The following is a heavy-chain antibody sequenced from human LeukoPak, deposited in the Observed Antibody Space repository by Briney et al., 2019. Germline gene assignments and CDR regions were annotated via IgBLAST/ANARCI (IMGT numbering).Heavy chain of an antibody. CDR3: ARGSSGWVFYYYYYMDV. CDR1: GYTFTGYY. J-gene: IGHJ6*03. D-gene: IGHD6-19*01. V-gene: IGHV1-2*02. Sequence: ASVKVSCKASGYTFTGYYMHWVRQAPGQGLEWMGCINPNSGGTNYAQKFQGRVTMTRDTSISTAYMELSSLRSEDTAVYYCARGSSGWVFYYYYYMDVWGKGTTVTVSS. CDR2: INPNSGGT.